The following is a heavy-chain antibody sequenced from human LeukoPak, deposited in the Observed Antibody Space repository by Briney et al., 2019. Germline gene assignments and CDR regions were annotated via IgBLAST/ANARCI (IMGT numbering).Heavy chain of an antibody. CDR3: ASGSNFFDS. V-gene: IGHV1-2*02. CDR1: GYTFTGYY. Sequence: ASVKVSCKASGYTFTGYYMHWVRQAPGQGLEWMGWINPNSGDTNYAQKFHGRVTMTRDTSISTAYMDLSRLTSDDKAVYYCASGSNFFDSWGQGTLVTVSS. CDR2: INPNSGDT. D-gene: IGHD4-11*01. J-gene: IGHJ4*02.